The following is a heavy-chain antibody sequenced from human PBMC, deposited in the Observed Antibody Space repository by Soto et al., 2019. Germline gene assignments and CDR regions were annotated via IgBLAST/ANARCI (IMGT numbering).Heavy chain of an antibody. CDR2: ISGSADST. CDR1: GFTFSSFA. CDR3: AKTRGAMIYAISVYGMDV. J-gene: IGHJ6*02. D-gene: IGHD2-8*01. Sequence: GGPLRLSCAASGFTFSSFALNWVRQAPGKGLEWVSIISGSADSTFYAHSVKGRLTISPDNSKNMLYLQINSLRAEDTAVYYCAKTRGAMIYAISVYGMDVWGQGTTVTVSS. V-gene: IGHV3-23*01.